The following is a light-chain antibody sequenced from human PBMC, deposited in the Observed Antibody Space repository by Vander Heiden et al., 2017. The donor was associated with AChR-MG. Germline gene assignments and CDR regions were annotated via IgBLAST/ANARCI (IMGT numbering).Light chain of an antibody. CDR1: TSHIGAAYD. CDR3: QSYDVSLSAAV. J-gene: IGLJ3*02. Sequence: QSVLTQPPSVSGAPGQRVTISCTGTTSHIGAAYDVHWYQHPPGTAPKLLIYGNSNRPSGVPDRCSASKSDTSASLAVTGRHPDDEAVYYCQSYDVSLSAAVFGGGTKLTVL. V-gene: IGLV1-40*01. CDR2: GNS.